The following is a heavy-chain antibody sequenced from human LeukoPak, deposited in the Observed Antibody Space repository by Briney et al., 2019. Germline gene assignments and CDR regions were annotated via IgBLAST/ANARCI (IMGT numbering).Heavy chain of an antibody. D-gene: IGHD3-22*01. CDR2: IYTSGST. CDR3: ARAAYYYDSSGYYYGFWVYWYFDL. V-gene: IGHV4-4*07. CDR1: GGSISSYY. Sequence: KASETLSLTCTVSGGSISSYYWSWIRQPAGKGLEWIGRIYTSGSTNYNPSLKSRVTMSVDTSKNQFSLKLSSVTAADTAVYYCARAAYYYDSSGYYYGFWVYWYFDLWGRGALVTVSS. J-gene: IGHJ2*01.